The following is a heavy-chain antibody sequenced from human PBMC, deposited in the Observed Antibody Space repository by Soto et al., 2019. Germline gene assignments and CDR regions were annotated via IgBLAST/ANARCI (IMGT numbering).Heavy chain of an antibody. CDR3: VQAADSIGDCSTAWAF. CDR2: ISGSGGIT. D-gene: IGHD6-13*01. J-gene: IGHJ4*02. Sequence: ACAASGFSVCNSAMTWFFQQAGKGLQGVSGISGSGGITYYAESVKGRFTISRDNCKNTLYLQMSSLRDGEPAVYYFVQAADSIGDCSTAWAFRGQGTLVTV. CDR1: GFSVCNSA. V-gene: IGHV3-23*01.